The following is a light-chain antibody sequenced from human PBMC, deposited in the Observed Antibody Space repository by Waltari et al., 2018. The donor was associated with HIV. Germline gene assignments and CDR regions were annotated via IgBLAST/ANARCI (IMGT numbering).Light chain of an antibody. J-gene: IGLJ2*01. CDR1: NRNIGFFNL. Sequence: QSALTQPASVSGSPGQSLTITCTGTNRNIGFFNLVSWYQQYPGKAPQLIIYGVTSRPPGVSNRSSGSKSGNTASLTISGLQTDDEAEYYCNSYSSDDTVVFGGGTKLTVL. CDR2: GVT. CDR3: NSYSSDDTVV. V-gene: IGLV2-14*01.